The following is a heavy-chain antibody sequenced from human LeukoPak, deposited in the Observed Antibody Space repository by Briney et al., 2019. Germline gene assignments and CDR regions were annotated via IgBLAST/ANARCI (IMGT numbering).Heavy chain of an antibody. CDR2: ISYDERNK. D-gene: IGHD4-17*01. Sequence: PGRSLRLSRAASVFTFSSYGMHCVPQAPGKGLEWVAFISYDERNKSYADSVKGRFTISRDNSKNTLYLQMNSLRAEDMAVYYCANLYGDGAFDIWGQGTMVTVSS. CDR3: ANLYGDGAFDI. CDR1: VFTFSSYG. J-gene: IGHJ3*02. V-gene: IGHV3-30*18.